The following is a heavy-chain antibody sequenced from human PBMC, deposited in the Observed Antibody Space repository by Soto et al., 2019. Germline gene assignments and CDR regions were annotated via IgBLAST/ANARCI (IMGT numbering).Heavy chain of an antibody. CDR2: ISYDGSNK. D-gene: IGHD3-22*01. CDR1: GFTFSSYG. Sequence: GGSLRLSCAASGFTFSSYGMHWVRQAPGKGLEWVAVISYDGSNKYYADSVKGRFTISRDNSKNTLYLQMNSLRAEDTAVYYCAKDKNYYDSSGYYFDYFDYWGQGTLVTVSS. CDR3: AKDKNYYDSSGYYFDYFDY. J-gene: IGHJ4*02. V-gene: IGHV3-30*18.